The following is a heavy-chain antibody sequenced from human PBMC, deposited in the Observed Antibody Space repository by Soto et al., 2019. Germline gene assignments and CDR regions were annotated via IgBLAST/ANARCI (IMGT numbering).Heavy chain of an antibody. CDR2: INHSGST. V-gene: IGHV4-34*01. D-gene: IGHD6-19*01. CDR3: ARLASGWQYYYFDF. Sequence: SVTLSLTCAVYGGSFSPYFWSWIRQPPGKGLEWIGEINHSGSTNYNPSLTRRATLSVDTSKNQVSLKLTSVTAADTAVYYCARLASGWQYYYFDFWGRGTPVTVSS. CDR1: GGSFSPYF. J-gene: IGHJ2*01.